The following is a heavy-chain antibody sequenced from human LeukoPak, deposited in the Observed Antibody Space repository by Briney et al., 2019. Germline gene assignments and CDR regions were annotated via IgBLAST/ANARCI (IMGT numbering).Heavy chain of an antibody. D-gene: IGHD1-1*01. Sequence: GGSLRLSCAASGFTFSSYGMHRVRQAPGKGLERVAVIWYDGSNKYYADSVKGRFTISRDNSKNTMYLQMNSLRAEDTAVYYCARDLEGEDGMDVWGQGTTVTVSS. CDR2: IWYDGSNK. CDR3: ARDLEGEDGMDV. V-gene: IGHV3-33*01. CDR1: GFTFSSYG. J-gene: IGHJ6*02.